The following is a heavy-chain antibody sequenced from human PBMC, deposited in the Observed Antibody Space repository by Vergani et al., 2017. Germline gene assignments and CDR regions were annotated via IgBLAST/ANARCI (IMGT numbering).Heavy chain of an antibody. J-gene: IGHJ4*02. CDR2: ISSSSSYI. V-gene: IGHV3-21*01. CDR3: ARGNTAMVPDC. CDR1: GFTFGDHG. Sequence: VQLVESGGGVVQPGRSLRLSCAASGFTFGDHGIHWVRRAPGKGLEWVSSISSSSSYIYYADSVKGRFTISRDNAKNSLYLQMNSLRAEDTAVYYCARGNTAMVPDCWGQGTLVTVSS. D-gene: IGHD5-18*01.